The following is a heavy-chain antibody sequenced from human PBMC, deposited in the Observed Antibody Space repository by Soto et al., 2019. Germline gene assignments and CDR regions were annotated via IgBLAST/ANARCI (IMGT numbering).Heavy chain of an antibody. CDR2: IVVASGQT. Sequence: SVKVSCKASGSGFIRSGIQWVRQAHGQRLGWIGWIVVASGQTNYAQNFRGRVAITRDTSIATAYIELTGLTSEDTAVYFCSADRPDIGVGWWVWGQGTTVTVSS. CDR1: GSGFIRSG. D-gene: IGHD2-15*01. V-gene: IGHV1-58*02. CDR3: SADRPDIGVGWWV. J-gene: IGHJ6*02.